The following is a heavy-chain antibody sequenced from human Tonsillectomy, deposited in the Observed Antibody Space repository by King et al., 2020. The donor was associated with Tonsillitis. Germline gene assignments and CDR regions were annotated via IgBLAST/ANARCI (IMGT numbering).Heavy chain of an antibody. CDR3: ARQGYCSGGICYSGTDY. J-gene: IGHJ4*02. V-gene: IGHV5-51*01. Sequence: QLVQSGAEVQKPGESLKISCKGSGYTFTSYWIGWVRHMPGKGLEWMGIIYPGDSDTRYSPSFQGQVTISADKSISTAYLQWGSLKASDTAMYYCARQGYCSGGICYSGTDYWGQGTRVTVSS. D-gene: IGHD2-15*01. CDR2: IYPGDSDT. CDR1: GYTFTSYW.